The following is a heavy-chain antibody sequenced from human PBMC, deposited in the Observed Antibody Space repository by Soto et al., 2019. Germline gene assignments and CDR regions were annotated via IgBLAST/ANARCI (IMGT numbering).Heavy chain of an antibody. CDR3: ARAAYYYDSSGYYPGDY. Sequence: ASVKVSCKASGYSFTSYAIHWVRQAPGQRLEWMGWINAGNGNTKIPQKLQGRVTITRDTSASTAYMEVSSLRSEDTAVYYCARAAYYYDSSGYYPGDYWGQGSLVTSPQ. D-gene: IGHD3-22*01. J-gene: IGHJ4*02. CDR2: INAGNGNT. V-gene: IGHV1-3*01. CDR1: GYSFTSYA.